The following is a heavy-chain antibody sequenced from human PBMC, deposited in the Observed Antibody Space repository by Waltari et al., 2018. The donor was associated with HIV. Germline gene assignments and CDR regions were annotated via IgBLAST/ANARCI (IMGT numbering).Heavy chain of an antibody. J-gene: IGHJ2*01. D-gene: IGHD2-15*01. Sequence: EVQLVESGGGLVQPGGSLRLSCIASGFTFSSYWMNWVRQAPGKGLEWVANMKQDGGAEHYVDSVRGRFTISRDNSKNSLYLQMNSLRAEDTAVYFCARDPNCVGGGCNDWYFDLWGRGTLVSVSS. CDR2: MKQDGGAE. CDR3: ARDPNCVGGGCNDWYFDL. V-gene: IGHV3-7*03. CDR1: GFTFSSYW.